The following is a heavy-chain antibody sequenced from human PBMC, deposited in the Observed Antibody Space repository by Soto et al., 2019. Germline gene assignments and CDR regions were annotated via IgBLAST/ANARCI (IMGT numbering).Heavy chain of an antibody. CDR3: AREGHSSWEWLDP. D-gene: IGHD1-26*01. CDR2: VYHTGAT. J-gene: IGHJ5*02. V-gene: IGHV4-31*03. Sequence: QVQLQESGPGLVEPSQTLSLVCSVSGDPLSDGGYYWSWVRQSPGKAMEWIGFVYHTGATYYHPSLESRVTMAVDMSKNEVSLKLTSVTAADTATYYCAREGHSSWEWLDPWGQGILVTVSS. CDR1: GDPLSDGGYY.